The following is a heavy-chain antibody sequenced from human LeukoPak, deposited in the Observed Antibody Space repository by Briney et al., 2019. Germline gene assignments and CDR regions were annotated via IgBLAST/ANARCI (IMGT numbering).Heavy chain of an antibody. CDR1: GFTFSSYA. D-gene: IGHD5-18*01. J-gene: IGHJ4*02. Sequence: GGSLRLSCAASGFTFSSYAMSWVRQAPGKGLEWVSAISGSGGSTYYADSVKGRFTISRDNAKNSLYLQMNSLRAEDTAVYYCARSTRRLWLDPYFGYWGQGTLVTVSS. V-gene: IGHV3-23*01. CDR3: ARSTRRLWLDPYFGY. CDR2: ISGSGGST.